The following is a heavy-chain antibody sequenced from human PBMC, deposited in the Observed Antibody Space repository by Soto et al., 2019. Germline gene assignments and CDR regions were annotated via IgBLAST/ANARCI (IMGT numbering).Heavy chain of an antibody. V-gene: IGHV1-69*04. J-gene: IGHJ3*02. CDR3: ARDQGFGESPRAFDI. CDR1: GGTFSSYT. CDR2: IIPILGIA. D-gene: IGHD3-10*01. Sequence: ASVKVSCKASGGTFSSYTISWVRQAPGQGLEWMGRIIPILGIANYAQKFQGRVTITADKSTSTAYMELSSLRSEDTAVYYCARDQGFGESPRAFDIWGQGTMVTVSS.